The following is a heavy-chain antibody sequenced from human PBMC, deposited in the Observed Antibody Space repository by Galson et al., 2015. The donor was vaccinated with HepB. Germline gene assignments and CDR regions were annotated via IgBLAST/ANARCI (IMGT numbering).Heavy chain of an antibody. CDR1: GYTFNSYG. D-gene: IGHD3-16*01. CDR3: AIDGLGGDY. CDR2: ICGYNGDT. V-gene: IGHV1-18*04. Sequence: SVKVYCKASGYTFNSYGVNWVRQARGQGLEWLGWICGYNGDTSYAQKLQVRITMTTETSTNTAYLDLRIRTSDDTAVYYCAIDGLGGDYWGQGTLVTVS. J-gene: IGHJ4*02.